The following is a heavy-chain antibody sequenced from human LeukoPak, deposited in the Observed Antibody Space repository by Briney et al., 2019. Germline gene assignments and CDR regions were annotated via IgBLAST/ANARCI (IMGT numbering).Heavy chain of an antibody. Sequence: GGSLRLSCAAAAFTFSSDAMRWVRQAPGKGLEYVSAISSNGGSTFYANSVKGRFTISRDNSKNTLFLQMGSLRAEDTAVYYCVAFDRSGYLTDYWGQGTLVTVSS. V-gene: IGHV3-64*01. J-gene: IGHJ4*02. CDR3: VAFDRSGYLTDY. D-gene: IGHD3-22*01. CDR1: AFTFSSDA. CDR2: ISSNGGST.